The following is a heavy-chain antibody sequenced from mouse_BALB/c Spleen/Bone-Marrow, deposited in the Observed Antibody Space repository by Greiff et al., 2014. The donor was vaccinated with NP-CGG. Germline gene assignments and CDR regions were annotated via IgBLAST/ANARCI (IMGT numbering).Heavy chain of an antibody. V-gene: IGHV5-12-2*01. J-gene: IGHJ2*01. Sequence: DVHLVESGGGLMQPGGSLKLSCAASGFTFSSYTMSGVRQTPEKRLEWVAYISNGGGSTYYPDTVKGRFTISRDNAKNTLYLQMSSLKSEDTAMYYCARHGGSRGYYFDYWGQGTTLTVSS. CDR3: ARHGGSRGYYFDY. D-gene: IGHD1-1*01. CDR2: ISNGGGST. CDR1: GFTFSSYT.